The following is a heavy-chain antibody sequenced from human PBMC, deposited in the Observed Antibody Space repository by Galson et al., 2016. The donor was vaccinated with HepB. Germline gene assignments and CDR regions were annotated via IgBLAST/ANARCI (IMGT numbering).Heavy chain of an antibody. J-gene: IGHJ6*02. Sequence: CKASGVTLISYAASWVRQAPGQGLEWMGGIVPFFGTTNYAQKFQGRVTITADESTNTAYMELSSLRSDDTAGYYCARGGFGSGYNCFGMDVWGQGTTVTVSS. V-gene: IGHV1-69*01. CDR2: IVPFFGTT. CDR1: GVTLISYA. D-gene: IGHD3-3*01. CDR3: ARGGFGSGYNCFGMDV.